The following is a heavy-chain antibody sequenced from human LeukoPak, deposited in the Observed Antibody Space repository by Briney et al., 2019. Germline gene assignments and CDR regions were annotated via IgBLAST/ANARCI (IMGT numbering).Heavy chain of an antibody. D-gene: IGHD6-6*01. CDR3: ARSSDSSSADFDY. V-gene: IGHV4-31*03. CDR1: GVSIRSGGSY. J-gene: IGHJ4*02. Sequence: PSQTLSLTCTVSGVSIRSGGSYSRWIRQHPGKGLEWIGYIYYSGSTYYNPSLKSRVTISVDTSKNQFSLKLSSVTAADTAVYYCARSSDSSSADFDYWGQGTLVTVSS. CDR2: IYYSGST.